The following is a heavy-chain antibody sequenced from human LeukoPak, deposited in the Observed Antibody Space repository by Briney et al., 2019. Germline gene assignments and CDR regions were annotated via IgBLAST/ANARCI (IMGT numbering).Heavy chain of an antibody. CDR1: GFTFSSYG. V-gene: IGHV3-48*04. J-gene: IGHJ6*02. D-gene: IGHD2-15*01. CDR2: ISSSGSTI. CDR3: ASGGSGMDV. Sequence: GGSLRLSCAASGFTFSSYGMHWVRQAPGKGLERVSYISSSGSTIYYADSVKGRFTISRDNAKNSLYLQVNSLRAEDTAVYYCASGGSGMDVWGQGTTVTVSS.